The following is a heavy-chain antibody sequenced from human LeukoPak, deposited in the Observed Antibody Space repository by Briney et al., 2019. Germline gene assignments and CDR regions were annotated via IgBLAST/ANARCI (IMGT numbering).Heavy chain of an antibody. V-gene: IGHV1-3*01. D-gene: IGHD1-26*01. CDR1: GYTFTSYA. CDR2: ISAGNGNT. J-gene: IGHJ4*02. CDR3: ARDSGSGNNDY. Sequence: ASVNVSCKASGYTFTSYAIHWVRQAPGQRLEWMGWISAGNGNTKYSQNFQGRVTFISNTSAITAFMELSSLGSEDAAVYYCARDSGSGNNDYWGQGTLVTVSS.